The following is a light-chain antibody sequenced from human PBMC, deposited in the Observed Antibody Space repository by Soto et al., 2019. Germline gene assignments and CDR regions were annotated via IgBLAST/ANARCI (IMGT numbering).Light chain of an antibody. CDR3: QQSYSNPLT. J-gene: IGKJ4*01. CDR1: QSINSY. CDR2: AAS. Sequence: DIQMTQSPSSLSASVGDRVTITCRASQSINSYLNWYQQKPGKAPKLLIFAASSLQRGVPSRFSGRGSATGFTFTVSSLQPEDFATYYCQQSYSNPLTFGGGTKVEIK. V-gene: IGKV1-39*01.